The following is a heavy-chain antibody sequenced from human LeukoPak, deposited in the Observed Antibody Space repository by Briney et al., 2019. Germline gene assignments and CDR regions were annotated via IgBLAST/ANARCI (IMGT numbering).Heavy chain of an antibody. Sequence: SETLSLTCAVYGGSFSGYYWSWIRQPPGKGLEWIGEINHSGSTNYNPSLKSRVTISVDTSKNQFSLKLSSVTAADTAVYYCACLSGCNGGYWGQGTLVTVSS. V-gene: IGHV4-34*01. CDR3: ACLSGCNGGY. J-gene: IGHJ4*02. D-gene: IGHD4-23*01. CDR2: INHSGST. CDR1: GGSFSGYY.